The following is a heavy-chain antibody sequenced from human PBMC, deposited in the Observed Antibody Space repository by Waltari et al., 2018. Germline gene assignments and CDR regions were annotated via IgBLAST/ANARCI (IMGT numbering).Heavy chain of an antibody. CDR1: GYSISSGYY. D-gene: IGHD6-13*01. CDR3: ARLRYSSSSGVDY. J-gene: IGHJ4*02. V-gene: IGHV4-38-2*01. CDR2: IYHSGST. Sequence: QVQLQESGPGLVKPSETLSLTCAVSGYSISSGYYWGWIRQPPGKGLEWIGSIYHSGSTYSNPSLKSRVTISVDTSKNQFSLKLSSVTAADTAVYYCARLRYSSSSGVDYWGQGTLVTVSS.